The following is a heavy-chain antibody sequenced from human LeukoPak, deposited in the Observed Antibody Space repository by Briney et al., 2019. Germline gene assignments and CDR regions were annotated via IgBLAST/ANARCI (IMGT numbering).Heavy chain of an antibody. CDR1: GGTFSSYA. Sequence: GASVKVSCKASGGTFSSYAISWVRQAPGQGLEWMGRIIPILGIANYAQKFQGRVTITADKSTSTAYMELSSLRSEDTAVYYCASLPPHNYYDSSGYYPTFDYWGQGTLVTVSS. CDR2: IIPILGIA. V-gene: IGHV1-69*04. D-gene: IGHD3-22*01. J-gene: IGHJ4*02. CDR3: ASLPPHNYYDSSGYYPTFDY.